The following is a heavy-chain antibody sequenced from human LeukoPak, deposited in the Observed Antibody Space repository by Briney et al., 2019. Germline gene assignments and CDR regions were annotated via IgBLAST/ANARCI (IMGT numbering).Heavy chain of an antibody. Sequence: PGGSLRLSCAASGFTFSTYGMHWVRQAPGKGLERVAFIRYDADNKYCADSVRGHFTISRDNSKNTLFLQMNSLRAEDTAVYYCAKALGGYYYFDFWGQGTLVTVSS. D-gene: IGHD2-21*02. CDR1: GFTFSTYG. CDR2: IRYDADNK. J-gene: IGHJ4*02. V-gene: IGHV3-30*02. CDR3: AKALGGYYYFDF.